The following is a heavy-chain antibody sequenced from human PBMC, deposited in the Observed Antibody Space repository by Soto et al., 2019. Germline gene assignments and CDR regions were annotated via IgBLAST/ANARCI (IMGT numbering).Heavy chain of an antibody. CDR2: INRSGDTT. J-gene: IGHJ6*02. Sequence: GGSLRLSCSATGFTFSTDVMAWFRQAPGKGLEWVSSINRSGDTTYYADSVKGRFSISRDNSENTLNLQMDSLTADDTAVYYCAKDRLLPDTAMVDYYYYGMDVWGQGTTVTVSS. D-gene: IGHD5-18*01. CDR3: AKDRLLPDTAMVDYYYYGMDV. CDR1: GFTFSTDV. V-gene: IGHV3-23*01.